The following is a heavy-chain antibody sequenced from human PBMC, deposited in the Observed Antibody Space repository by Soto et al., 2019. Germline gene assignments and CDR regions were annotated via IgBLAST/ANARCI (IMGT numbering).Heavy chain of an antibody. CDR1: GYTFTGYY. D-gene: IGHD1-26*01. CDR3: ARARGRVGGWFDP. J-gene: IGHJ5*02. CDR2: INPNSGGT. Sequence: QVQLVQSGAEVKKPGSSVTVSCKASGYTFTGYYMHWVRQAPGQGLEWMGWINPNSGGTNYAQKFQGRVTMTRDTSISTAYMELSRLRSDDTAVYYCARARGRVGGWFDPWCQGTLVTVSS. V-gene: IGHV1-2*02.